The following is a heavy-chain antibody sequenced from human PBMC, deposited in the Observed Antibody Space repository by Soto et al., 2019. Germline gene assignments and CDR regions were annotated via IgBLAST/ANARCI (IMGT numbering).Heavy chain of an antibody. CDR2: IYYSGST. CDR1: GGSISSGDYY. V-gene: IGHV4-30-4*01. Sequence: QVQLQESGPGLVKPSQTLSLTCTVSGGSISSGDYYWSWIRQPPGKGLEWIGYIYYSGSTYYNPSLKSRVTISVDTSKNQFSLKLSSVTAADTAVYYCARYSPMYGSGSYYRDDAFDIWGQGTMVTVSS. J-gene: IGHJ3*02. D-gene: IGHD3-10*01. CDR3: ARYSPMYGSGSYYRDDAFDI.